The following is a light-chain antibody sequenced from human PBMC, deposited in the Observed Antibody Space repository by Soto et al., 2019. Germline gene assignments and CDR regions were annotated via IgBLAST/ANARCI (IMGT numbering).Light chain of an antibody. CDR3: QQFNTYPA. J-gene: IGKJ1*01. CDR1: QNINRW. Sequence: DIQMTQSPSTLSASVGDRVTITCRASQNINRWLAWYQQKPGKAPKLLIYDASNLESGVPSRFSGSGSGTDFTLTISGLQPDDFATYYCQQFNTYPAFGQGTKVDIK. V-gene: IGKV1-5*01. CDR2: DAS.